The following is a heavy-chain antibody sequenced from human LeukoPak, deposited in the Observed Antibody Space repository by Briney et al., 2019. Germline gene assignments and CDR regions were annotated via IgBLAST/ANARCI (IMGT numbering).Heavy chain of an antibody. CDR3: AVGYSSGWQYYFDY. Sequence: GASVKVSCKASGGTFSSYAISWVRQAPGQGLEWMGGIIPIFGTANYAQKFQGRVTITADESTSTAYMELRSLRSDDTAVYYCAVGYSSGWQYYFDYWGQGTLVTVSS. D-gene: IGHD6-19*01. CDR2: IIPIFGTA. J-gene: IGHJ4*02. V-gene: IGHV1-69*13. CDR1: GGTFSSYA.